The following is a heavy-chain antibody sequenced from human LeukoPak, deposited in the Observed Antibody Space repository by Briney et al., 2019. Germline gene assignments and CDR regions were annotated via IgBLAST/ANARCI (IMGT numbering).Heavy chain of an antibody. Sequence: SETLSLTCTVSGYSISSNYYLGWIRQPPGNGLEWIGSLYYPFDTSYNPSLESRITISVHTPKNKHSLNLSSVTAADTAISFCASHYSAYDPLASWGKGPLVTVSS. V-gene: IGHV4-38-2*02. CDR2: LYYPFDT. CDR3: ASHYSAYDPLAS. CDR1: GYSISSNYY. D-gene: IGHD5-12*01. J-gene: IGHJ5*02.